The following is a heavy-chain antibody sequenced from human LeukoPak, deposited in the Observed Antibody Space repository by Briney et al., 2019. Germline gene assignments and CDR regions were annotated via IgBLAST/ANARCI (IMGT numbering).Heavy chain of an antibody. V-gene: IGHV3-21*04. CDR3: ARVYCTNGVCYYSY. Sequence: GGSLRLSCAASGFTFSSYSMNGVRQAPGKGLEWVSSISSSSSYIYYADSVKGRFTISRDNSKNTLYLQMNILRAEDTAVYFCARVYCTNGVCYYSYWGQGTLVTVSS. CDR2: ISSSSSYI. CDR1: GFTFSSYS. D-gene: IGHD2-8*01. J-gene: IGHJ4*02.